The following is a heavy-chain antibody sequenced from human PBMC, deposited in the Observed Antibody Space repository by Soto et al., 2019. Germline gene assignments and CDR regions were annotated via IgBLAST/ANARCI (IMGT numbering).Heavy chain of an antibody. CDR1: KFTFNIYG. CDR2: ISYDGNEE. Sequence: QVQLVESGGGVVQPGRSLRLSCVASKFTFNIYGMHWVRQFPGKGLEWVALISYDGNEEYFAESVKGRFSISRDNSKSTLYLQLNSLRVEDAAVYYCARGYGANSYVFDVWGQGTVVTVSS. CDR3: ARGYGANSYVFDV. V-gene: IGHV3-30*19. J-gene: IGHJ3*01. D-gene: IGHD4-17*01.